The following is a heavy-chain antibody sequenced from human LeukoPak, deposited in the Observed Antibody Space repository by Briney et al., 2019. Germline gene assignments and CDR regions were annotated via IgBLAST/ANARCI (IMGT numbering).Heavy chain of an antibody. CDR1: GFSFGSHL. CDR2: IRQDGGIK. Sequence: GGSLRLSCAASGFSFGSHLMTWVRQAPGKGLEWVANIRQDGGIKYYVDSVKGRFTVSRDNAKNSLYLRMNSLRAEDMAVYFCTRMSGSGRQASYDSWGQGTLVTVSS. V-gene: IGHV3-7*01. CDR3: TRMSGSGRQASYDS. J-gene: IGHJ4*02. D-gene: IGHD3-10*01.